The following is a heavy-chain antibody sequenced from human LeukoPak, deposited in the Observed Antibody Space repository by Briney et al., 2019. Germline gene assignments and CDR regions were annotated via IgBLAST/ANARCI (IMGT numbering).Heavy chain of an antibody. CDR3: ARDRGAAAGFDAFDI. CDR1: GFTFNDYN. D-gene: IGHD6-13*01. J-gene: IGHJ3*02. V-gene: IGHV3-21*01. CDR2: IVGSARYM. Sequence: GWSLRLSCAASGFTFNDYNMNWVRQAPGKGLEWVSSIVGSARYMYYADSVRGRFTISRDNAKKSLYLQMNSLRAEDTAVYYCARDRGAAAGFDAFDIWGQGTMVTVSS.